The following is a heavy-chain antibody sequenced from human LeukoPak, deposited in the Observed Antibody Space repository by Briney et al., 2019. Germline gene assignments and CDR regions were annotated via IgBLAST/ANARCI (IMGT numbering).Heavy chain of an antibody. J-gene: IGHJ3*02. Sequence: GESLEISCQGSGSRFTSYWIGWVRQMPGKGLEWMGIIYPGDSDTRYSPSFQGQVTISADKSISTAYLQWSSLKASDTAMYYCARHEESGGSSGWFDAFDIWGQGTMVTVSS. CDR2: IYPGDSDT. V-gene: IGHV5-51*01. D-gene: IGHD6-19*01. CDR1: GSRFTSYW. CDR3: ARHEESGGSSGWFDAFDI.